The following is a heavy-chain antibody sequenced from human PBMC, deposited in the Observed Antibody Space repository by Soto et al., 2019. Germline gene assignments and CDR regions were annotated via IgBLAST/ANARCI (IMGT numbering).Heavy chain of an antibody. V-gene: IGHV3-21*01. J-gene: IGHJ6*02. Sequence: LRLSCAASGFTFSSYSMNWVRQAPGKGLEWVSSISSSSSYIYYADSVKGRFTISKDNAKNSLYLQMNSLRAEDTAVYYCASRYCSSTSCPADYYGMDVWGQGTTVTVSS. D-gene: IGHD2-2*01. CDR1: GFTFSSYS. CDR2: ISSSSSYI. CDR3: ASRYCSSTSCPADYYGMDV.